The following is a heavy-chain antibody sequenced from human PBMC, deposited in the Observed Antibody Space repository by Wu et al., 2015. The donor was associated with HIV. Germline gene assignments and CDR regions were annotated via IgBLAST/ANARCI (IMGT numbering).Heavy chain of an antibody. CDR3: YRRQQLLDQ. CDR2: ITPMFGTA. D-gene: IGHD1-1*01. CDR1: GGTFSNYA. J-gene: IGHJ5*02. V-gene: IGHV1-69*13. Sequence: MQSGAELKRPGSSVKISCQASGGTFSNYAINWVRQGPGQGLEWMGRITPMFGTADHARKFRGRIKITADEASNTVYVEIFNFGREDTATYFCYRRQQLLDQWGHGT.